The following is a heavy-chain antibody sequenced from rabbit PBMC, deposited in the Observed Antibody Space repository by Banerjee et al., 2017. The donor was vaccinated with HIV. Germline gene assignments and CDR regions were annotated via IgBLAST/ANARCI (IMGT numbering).Heavy chain of an antibody. CDR1: GFSFSSSHW. Sequence: QEQLEESGGDLVKPEGSLTLTCKASGFSFSSSHWMCWVRQAPGKGLEWIACFGAVSSAGTWYASWAKGRFTISKTSSTTVSLQMTSLTAADTATYFCARDLAGVIGWNFNLWGPGTLVTVS. CDR2: FGAVSSAGT. V-gene: IGHV1S45*01. CDR3: ARDLAGVIGWNFNL. D-gene: IGHD4-1*01. J-gene: IGHJ4*01.